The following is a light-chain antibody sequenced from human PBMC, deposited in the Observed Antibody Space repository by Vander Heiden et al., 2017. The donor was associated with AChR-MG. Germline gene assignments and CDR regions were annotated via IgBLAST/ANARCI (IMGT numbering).Light chain of an antibody. CDR3: QSYDSSLSGSLV. J-gene: IGLJ3*02. CDR1: SPNIGAGYD. V-gene: IGLV1-40*01. CDR2: GKS. Sequence: QSVLTQPPSVSGAPGQRVTISSTGSSPNIGAGYDVHRYRQLPGTAPKLLSYGKSNRPSGVPDRFSGSKSGTSASLAITGLQAEDEADYYCQSYDSSLSGSLVFGGGTKLTVL.